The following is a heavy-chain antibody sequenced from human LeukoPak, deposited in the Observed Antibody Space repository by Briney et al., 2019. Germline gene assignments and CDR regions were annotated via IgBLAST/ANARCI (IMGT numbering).Heavy chain of an antibody. D-gene: IGHD4-23*01. CDR2: IYYSGST. J-gene: IGHJ5*02. V-gene: IGHV4-34*09. CDR1: GGSFSGYY. CDR3: ARAKGYGGNSP. Sequence: TLSLTCAVYGGSFSGYYWSWIRQPPGKGLEWIGYIYYSGSTYYNPSLKSRVTISVDTSKNQFSLKLSSVTAADTAVYYCARAKGYGGNSPWGQGTLVTVSS.